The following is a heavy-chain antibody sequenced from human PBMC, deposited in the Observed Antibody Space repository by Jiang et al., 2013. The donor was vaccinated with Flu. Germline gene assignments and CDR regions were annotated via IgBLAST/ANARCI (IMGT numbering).Heavy chain of an antibody. CDR1: GSSISAYY. J-gene: IGHJ4*02. Sequence: GLVKPSETLSLTCTVSGSSISAYYWSWIRQPPGKGLEWIGYXFYSGSTNYNPSLKSRATISLDTSKHQFSLKLSSVTAADTAVYYCARQDFWSGLTNWGQGTLVTVSS. D-gene: IGHD3-3*01. CDR3: ARQDFWSGLTN. V-gene: IGHV4-59*08. CDR2: XFYSGST.